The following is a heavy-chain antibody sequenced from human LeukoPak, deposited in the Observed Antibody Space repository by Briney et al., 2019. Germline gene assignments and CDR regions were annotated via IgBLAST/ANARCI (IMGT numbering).Heavy chain of an antibody. J-gene: IGHJ6*02. CDR1: GFTFSSFG. CDR2: ISYDGSNK. CDR3: GRLMGGYDSYCYGMDV. D-gene: IGHD5-12*01. V-gene: IGHV3-30*03. Sequence: GGSLRLSCAASGFTFSSFGMHWVRQAPGKGLEWVAVISYDGSNKYYADSVKGRFTISRDNSQNTLYLQMNSLRPEDTAVYYCGRLMGGYDSYCYGMDVWGQETTVTVSS.